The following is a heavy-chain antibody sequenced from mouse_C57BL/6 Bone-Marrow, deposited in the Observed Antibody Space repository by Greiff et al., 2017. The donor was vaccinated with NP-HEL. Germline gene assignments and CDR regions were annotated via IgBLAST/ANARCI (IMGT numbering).Heavy chain of an antibody. CDR3: ARSPLLLLLAMDY. D-gene: IGHD1-1*01. CDR2: IYPGDGDT. V-gene: IGHV1-80*01. Sequence: VQLQQSGAELVKPGASVKISCKASGYAFSSYWMNWVKQRPGQGLEWIGQIYPGDGDTNYIGKFKGKATLTADKSSSTAYMQLSSLTSEDSAVYFCARSPLLLLLAMDYWGQGTSVTVSS. J-gene: IGHJ4*01. CDR1: GYAFSSYW.